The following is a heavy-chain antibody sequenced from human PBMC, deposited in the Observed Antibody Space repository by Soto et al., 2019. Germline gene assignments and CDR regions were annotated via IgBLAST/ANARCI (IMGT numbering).Heavy chain of an antibody. CDR3: AKAGITIFGGFDY. CDR1: GGSISNSSYY. J-gene: IGHJ4*02. Sequence: PSETLSLTCTVSGGSISNSSYYWGWVRQPPGKGLEWIGHIYYSGTSYSNPSLKGRVSLSVDTSKNQFSLKLSSVTAADTAVYYCAKAGITIFGGFDYWGQGTLVTVSS. D-gene: IGHD3-3*01. CDR2: IYYSGTS. V-gene: IGHV4-39*07.